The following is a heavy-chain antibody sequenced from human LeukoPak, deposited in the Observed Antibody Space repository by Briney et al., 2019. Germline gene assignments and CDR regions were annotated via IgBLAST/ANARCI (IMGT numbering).Heavy chain of an antibody. CDR1: GFTFDDYA. CDR2: ISWNSGSI. Sequence: GGSLRLSCAASGFTFDDYAMHWVRQAPGKGLEWVSGISWNSGSIGYADSVKGRFTISRDNAKNSLYPQMNSLRAEDTALYYCAKGGSEYQLLSAFDYWGQGTLVTVSS. D-gene: IGHD2-2*01. V-gene: IGHV3-9*01. CDR3: AKGGSEYQLLSAFDY. J-gene: IGHJ4*02.